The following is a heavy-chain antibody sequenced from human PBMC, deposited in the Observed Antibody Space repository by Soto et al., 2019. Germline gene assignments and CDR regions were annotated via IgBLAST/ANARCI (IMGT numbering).Heavy chain of an antibody. J-gene: IGHJ6*02. CDR2: IYHSGST. V-gene: IGHV4-30-2*01. CDR1: DGSIISVGYS. D-gene: IGHD3-16*02. Sequence: SETLSLTCAFSDGSIISVGYSLSWIRQPPGKGLEWIGYIYHSGSTYYNPSLKSRVTISVDRSKNQFSLKLSSVTAADTAVYYCARTPIMITFGGVIVIPYGMDVWGQGTMVTVSS. CDR3: ARTPIMITFGGVIVIPYGMDV.